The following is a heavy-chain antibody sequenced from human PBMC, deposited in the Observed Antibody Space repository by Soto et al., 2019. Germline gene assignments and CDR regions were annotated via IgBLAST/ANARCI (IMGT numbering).Heavy chain of an antibody. D-gene: IGHD6-19*01. CDR1: GFTVSSKY. V-gene: IGHV3-53*01. Sequence: EVQLVESGGGLIQPGGSLRLSCAASGFTVSSKYMTWVRQAPGKGLEWVSVIYGGGTTYYADSVKGRFTISRDNSKNTLFLQVNSLRVEDTAVDYCVQTTGWPGFDFWGQGTLVTVSS. CDR3: VQTTGWPGFDF. J-gene: IGHJ4*02. CDR2: IYGGGTT.